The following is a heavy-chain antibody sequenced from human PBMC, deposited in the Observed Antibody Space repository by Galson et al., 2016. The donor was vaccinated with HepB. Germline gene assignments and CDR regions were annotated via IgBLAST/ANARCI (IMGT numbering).Heavy chain of an antibody. CDR3: VRLVEEKSSRFLEWSPFDP. V-gene: IGHV4-39*01. CDR2: ISFDGTA. Sequence: SETLSLTCSVSGGSIKDSQYYWGWIRQAPGKGLEWIGTISFDGTAYSSASLKSRVTLSVDTSTNQFSLKLMSMTAADTAIYYCVRLVEEKSSRFLEWSPFDPWGRGILVTVSS. J-gene: IGHJ5*02. D-gene: IGHD3-3*01. CDR1: GGSIKDSQYY.